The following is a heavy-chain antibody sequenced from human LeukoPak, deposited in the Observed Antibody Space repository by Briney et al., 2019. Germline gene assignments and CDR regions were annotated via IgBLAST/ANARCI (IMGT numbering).Heavy chain of an antibody. CDR2: IYHSGST. D-gene: IGHD3-10*01. Sequence: SGTLSLTCAVSGVSISSSNWWNWVRQPPGKGLEWIGEIYHSGSTNYNPSLKSRVTISVDKSKNQFSLKLSSVTAADTAVYYCARNHGSGRGEWFDPWGQGTLVTVSS. J-gene: IGHJ5*02. CDR3: ARNHGSGRGEWFDP. V-gene: IGHV4-4*02. CDR1: GVSISSSNW.